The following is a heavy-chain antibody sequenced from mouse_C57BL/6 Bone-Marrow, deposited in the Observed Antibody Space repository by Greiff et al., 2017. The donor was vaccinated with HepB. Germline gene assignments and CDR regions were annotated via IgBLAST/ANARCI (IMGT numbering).Heavy chain of an antibody. D-gene: IGHD2-3*01. CDR3: ARDDGYSLFAY. V-gene: IGHV5-4*01. J-gene: IGHJ3*01. CDR2: ISDGGSYT. CDR1: GFTFSSYA. Sequence: EVQRVESGGGLVKPGGSLKLSCAASGFTFSSYAMSWVRQTPEKRLEWVATISDGGSYTYYPDNVKGRFTISRDNAKNNLYLQMSHLKSEDTAMYYCARDDGYSLFAYWGQGTLVTVSA.